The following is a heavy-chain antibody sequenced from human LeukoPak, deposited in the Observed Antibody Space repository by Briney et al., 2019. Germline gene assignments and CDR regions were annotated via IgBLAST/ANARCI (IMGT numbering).Heavy chain of an antibody. CDR1: GGSISIYY. V-gene: IGHV4-59*12. J-gene: IGHJ4*02. D-gene: IGHD1-14*01. Sequence: SETLSLTCTVSGGSISIYYWSWIRQPPGKGLEWIGYIYYSGTTYYNPSLKSRVTISVDTSKNQFSLKLSSVTAADTAMYYCARDFDKGGGGIGYWGQGPLVTVSS. CDR3: ARDFDKGGGGIGY. CDR2: IYYSGTT.